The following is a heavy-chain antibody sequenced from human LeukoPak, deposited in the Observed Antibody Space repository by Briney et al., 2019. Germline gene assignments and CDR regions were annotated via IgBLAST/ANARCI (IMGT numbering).Heavy chain of an antibody. J-gene: IGHJ5*02. CDR2: INHSGST. CDR3: ARDRTGGSGSPDGFDP. CDR1: GGSFSGYY. D-gene: IGHD3-10*01. Sequence: RPSETLSLTCAVYGGSFSGYYWSWIRQPPGKGLEWIGEINHSGSTNYNPSLKSRVTISVDTSKNQFSLKLSSVTAADTAVYYCARDRTGGSGSPDGFDPWGQGTLVTVSS. V-gene: IGHV4-34*01.